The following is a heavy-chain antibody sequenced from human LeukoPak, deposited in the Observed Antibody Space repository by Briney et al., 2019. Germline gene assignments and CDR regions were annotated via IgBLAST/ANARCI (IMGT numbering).Heavy chain of an antibody. D-gene: IGHD3-10*01. J-gene: IGHJ1*01. CDR3: AKDRIVISFGDVSKH. CDR2: ISHDESTK. CDR1: GFLFSGYG. V-gene: IGHV3-30*18. Sequence: PGGSLRLSCAASGFLFSGYGMHWVRQAPGKGLEWVALISHDESTKHYADSVKGRFTISRDNSKNTLYLQMNNLRVEDTAVYYCAKDRIVISFGDVSKHWGQGTLVTVSS.